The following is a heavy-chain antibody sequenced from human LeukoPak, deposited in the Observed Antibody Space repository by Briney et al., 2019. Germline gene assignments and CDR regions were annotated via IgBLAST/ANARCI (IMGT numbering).Heavy chain of an antibody. Sequence: PSETLSLTCTVSGGSISSYYWSWIRQPPGKGLEWIGYIYYSGSTNYNPSLKSRVTISVDTSKNQFSLKLSSVTAADTAVYYCARTPRGIVVVPAAHLDYWGQGTLVTVSS. CDR2: IYYSGST. CDR1: GGSISSYY. D-gene: IGHD2-2*01. J-gene: IGHJ4*02. CDR3: ARTPRGIVVVPAAHLDY. V-gene: IGHV4-59*01.